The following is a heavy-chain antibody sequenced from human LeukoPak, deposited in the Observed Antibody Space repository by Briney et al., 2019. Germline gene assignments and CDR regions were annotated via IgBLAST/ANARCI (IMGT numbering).Heavy chain of an antibody. J-gene: IGHJ5*02. CDR2: INHSGST. D-gene: IGHD3-9*01. CDR1: GGSFSGYY. CDR3: ARRNWGRTPYDKIKNWFDP. Sequence: SETLSLTCAVYGGSFSGYYWSWIRQPPGKGLEWIGEINHSGSTNYNPSLKSRVTISVDTSKNQFSLKLSSVTAADTAVYYCARRNWGRTPYDKIKNWFDPWGQGTLVSVSS. V-gene: IGHV4-34*01.